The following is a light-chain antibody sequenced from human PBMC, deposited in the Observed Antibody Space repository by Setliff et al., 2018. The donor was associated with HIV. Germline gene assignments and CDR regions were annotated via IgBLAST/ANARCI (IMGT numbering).Light chain of an antibody. CDR2: AAS. V-gene: IGKV1-27*01. Sequence: DIQMTQSPSSLSASVGDRVTITCRASQGISNSVAWYQQKPGKVPRLLIYAASTLQSGVPSRFSGSGSGTGFTLTISSLQPEDVANYYCQKYNSAPLTFGGGTKVDIK. J-gene: IGKJ4*01. CDR1: QGISNS. CDR3: QKYNSAPLT.